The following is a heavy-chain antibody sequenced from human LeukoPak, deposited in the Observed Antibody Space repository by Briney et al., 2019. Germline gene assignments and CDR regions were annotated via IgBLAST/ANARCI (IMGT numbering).Heavy chain of an antibody. J-gene: IGHJ6*02. CDR3: ARDTGDYGGNSGGLDYYYGMDV. CDR1: GFTFGSYA. V-gene: IGHV3-30*04. D-gene: IGHD4-23*01. CDR2: ISYDGSNK. Sequence: PGGSLRLSCAASGFTFGSYAMHWVRQAPGKGLEWVAVISYDGSNKYYADSVKGRFTISRDNSKNTLYLQMNSLRAEDTAVYYCARDTGDYGGNSGGLDYYYGMDVWGQGTTVTVSS.